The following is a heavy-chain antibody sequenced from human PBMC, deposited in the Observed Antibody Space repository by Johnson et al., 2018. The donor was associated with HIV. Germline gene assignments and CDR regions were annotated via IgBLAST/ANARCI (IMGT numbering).Heavy chain of an antibody. CDR2: IKQDGSEK. D-gene: IGHD4-17*01. Sequence: VQLVESGGGLVQPGGSLRLSCAASGFTFSSYWMSWVRQAPGKGLEWVANIKQDGSEKYYVDSVKGRFTISRDNAKNSLYLQMNSLRAEDTAVYYCARGPAGTVTTGNDAFDIWGQGTMVPSLQ. J-gene: IGHJ3*02. CDR3: ARGPAGTVTTGNDAFDI. CDR1: GFTFSSYW. V-gene: IGHV3-7*05.